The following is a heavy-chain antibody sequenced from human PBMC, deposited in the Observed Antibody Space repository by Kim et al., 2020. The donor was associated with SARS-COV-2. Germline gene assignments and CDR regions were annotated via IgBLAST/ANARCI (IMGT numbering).Heavy chain of an antibody. CDR2: ISSSSSYI. D-gene: IGHD3-10*01. J-gene: IGHJ3*02. Sequence: GGSLRLSCAASGFTFSSYSMNWVRQAPGKGLEWVSSISSSSSYIYYADSVKGRFTISRDNAKNSLYLQMNSLRAEDTAVYYCARDRGGVAALNAFDIWGQGTMDTVSS. CDR3: ARDRGGVAALNAFDI. V-gene: IGHV3-21*01. CDR1: GFTFSSYS.